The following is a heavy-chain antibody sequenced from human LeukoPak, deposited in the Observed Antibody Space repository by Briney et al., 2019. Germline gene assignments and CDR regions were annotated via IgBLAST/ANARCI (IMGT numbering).Heavy chain of an antibody. J-gene: IGHJ5*02. V-gene: IGHV3-23*01. CDR2: FSGSGGNT. CDR3: ARGRGYSHSNWVDP. CDR1: GFTFSSYA. Sequence: GGSLRLSCAASGFTFSSYAMSWVRQAPGKGLEWVSTFSGSGGNTYYADSVKGRFTISRDNSKNTLYLQMNSLRAEGTAVYYCARGRGYSHSNWVDPWGQGTMVTVSA. D-gene: IGHD5-18*01.